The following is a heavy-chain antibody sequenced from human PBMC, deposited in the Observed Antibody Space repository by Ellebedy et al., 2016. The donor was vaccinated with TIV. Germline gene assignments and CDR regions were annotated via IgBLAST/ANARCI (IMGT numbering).Heavy chain of an antibody. CDR3: AREGLSSYWYFDL. Sequence: GGSLRLXXAASGVTFSSYWMHWVRQAPGKGLVWVSRINSDGSSTSYADSVKGRFTISRDNAKNTLYLQMNSLRAEDTAVYYCAREGLSSYWYFDLWGRGTLVTVSS. J-gene: IGHJ2*01. CDR1: GVTFSSYW. CDR2: INSDGSST. D-gene: IGHD6-19*01. V-gene: IGHV3-74*01.